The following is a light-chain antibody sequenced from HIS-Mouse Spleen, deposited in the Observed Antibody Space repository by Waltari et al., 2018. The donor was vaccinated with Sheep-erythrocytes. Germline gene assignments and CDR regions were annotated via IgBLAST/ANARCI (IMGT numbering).Light chain of an antibody. CDR3: QQSYSTPPLT. Sequence: DIQTTQSPSSLSTSLGDRVTITCRASQSISSYLNWYQQKPGKAPKLLIYAASSLQSGVPSRFSGSGSGTDFTLTISSLQPEDFATYYCQQSYSTPPLTFGGGTKVEIK. CDR1: QSISSY. CDR2: AAS. J-gene: IGKJ4*01. V-gene: IGKV1-39*01.